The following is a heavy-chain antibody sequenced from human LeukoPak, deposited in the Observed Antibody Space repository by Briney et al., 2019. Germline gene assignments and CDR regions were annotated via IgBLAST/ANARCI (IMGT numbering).Heavy chain of an antibody. CDR1: GFTFSTYW. V-gene: IGHV3-74*01. CDR3: ARDQSGSGWYY. J-gene: IGHJ4*02. D-gene: IGHD6-19*01. Sequence: PCGSLRLSCPASGFTFSTYWMHWVRQAPGKGLGWVSRINTAGSSTSYADSVKGRLTISRDKAKTSLYLQMSSLRADDTAVYYCARDQSGSGWYYWGQGTLVTVSS. CDR2: INTAGSST.